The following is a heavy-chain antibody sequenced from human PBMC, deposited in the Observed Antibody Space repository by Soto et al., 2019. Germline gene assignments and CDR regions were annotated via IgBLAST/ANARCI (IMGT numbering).Heavy chain of an antibody. V-gene: IGHV3-74*01. Sequence: EVQLVESGGDLVQPGGSLRLSCAASGFTFSTYWMHWVRQAPGKGLLWVSRIKTDGTYATYADSVKGRFTNSRDNAKNTLYLQMNILRVQDAAVYYCAAGGSGYYANWGQGTLVTVPS. CDR2: IKTDGTYA. CDR3: AAGGSGYYAN. J-gene: IGHJ4*02. CDR1: GFTFSTYW. D-gene: IGHD3-22*01.